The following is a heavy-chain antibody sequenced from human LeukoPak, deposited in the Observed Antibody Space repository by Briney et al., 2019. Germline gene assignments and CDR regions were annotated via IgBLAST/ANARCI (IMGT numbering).Heavy chain of an antibody. J-gene: IGHJ4*02. CDR1: GGSISSSIYY. CDR3: ARVGDTLDY. Sequence: PSETLSLTCTVSGGSISSSIYYWGWIRQPPGKGLEWIGNIYYSGTTYYNPSLKSRVTISVDKSKNQFSLKLSSVTAADTAVYYCARVGDTLDYWGQGTLVTVSS. CDR2: IYYSGTT. V-gene: IGHV4-39*07. D-gene: IGHD3-3*01.